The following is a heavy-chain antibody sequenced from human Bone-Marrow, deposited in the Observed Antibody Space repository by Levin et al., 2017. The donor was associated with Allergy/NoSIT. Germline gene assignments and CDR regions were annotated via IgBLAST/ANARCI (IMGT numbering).Heavy chain of an antibody. V-gene: IGHV3-23*01. J-gene: IGHJ4*02. D-gene: IGHD6-13*01. CDR2: ISGSGGST. Sequence: SCAASGFTFSSYAMSWVRQAPGKGLEWVSAISGSGGSTYYADSVKGRFTISRDNSKNTLYLQMNSLRAEDTAVYYCAKDKGEGSSWGFDYWGQGTLVTVSS. CDR1: GFTFSSYA. CDR3: AKDKGEGSSWGFDY.